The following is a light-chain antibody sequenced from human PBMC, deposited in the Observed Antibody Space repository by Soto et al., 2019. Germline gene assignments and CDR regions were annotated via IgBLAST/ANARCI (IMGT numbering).Light chain of an antibody. J-gene: IGKJ1*01. Sequence: DIQMTQSPSTLSASVGDRVTITCRASQNINNSLAWYQQKPGKAPKLLIYAASSLESGVPSRFSGSRSGTEFTLTISSLQPDDCATYYCQPYESNPWTFGHGTNVELK. CDR1: QNINNS. CDR3: QPYESNPWT. CDR2: AAS. V-gene: IGKV1-5*01.